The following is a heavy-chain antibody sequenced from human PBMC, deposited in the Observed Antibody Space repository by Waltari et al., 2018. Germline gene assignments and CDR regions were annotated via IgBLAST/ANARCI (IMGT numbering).Heavy chain of an antibody. Sequence: QVQLVQSGAEVKKPGASVKVSCKASGYTFTGYYMHWVRQAPGQGLAWMGWINPNSGGTNYAQKFQGRVTMTRDTSISTAYMELSRLRSDDTAVYYCAKPIGGVLPRPSSGWYGDYYYGMDVWGQGTTVTVSS. CDR1: GYTFTGYY. D-gene: IGHD6-19*01. CDR3: AKPIGGVLPRPSSGWYGDYYYGMDV. CDR2: INPNSGGT. J-gene: IGHJ6*02. V-gene: IGHV1-2*02.